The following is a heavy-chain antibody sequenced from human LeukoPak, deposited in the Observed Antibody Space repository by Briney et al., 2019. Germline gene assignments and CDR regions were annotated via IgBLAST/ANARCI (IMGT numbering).Heavy chain of an antibody. Sequence: SGGSLRLSCAASGFSFGDYAMHWVRQAPGKGLEWVAGVNWNSAYIGYGDSMKGRVTIYRDNAKKSLYLQMNGLRVEDMALYYCAIDRAELGASRSYAFDVWGQGTMVTVSS. J-gene: IGHJ3*01. D-gene: IGHD1-26*01. V-gene: IGHV3-9*03. CDR3: AIDRAELGASRSYAFDV. CDR2: VNWNSAYI. CDR1: GFSFGDYA.